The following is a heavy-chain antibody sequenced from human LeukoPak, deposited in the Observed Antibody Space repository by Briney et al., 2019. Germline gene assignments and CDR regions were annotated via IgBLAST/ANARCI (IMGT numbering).Heavy chain of an antibody. V-gene: IGHV1-69*04. CDR1: GGTFSSYA. Sequence: GASVKVSCKASGGTFSSYAISRVRQAPGQGLEWMGRIIPIFGIANYAQKFQGRVTITADKSTSTAYMELSSLRSEDTAVYCCTVAGTGMLDYWGQGTLVTVSS. CDR2: IIPIFGIA. D-gene: IGHD6-19*01. CDR3: TVAGTGMLDY. J-gene: IGHJ4*02.